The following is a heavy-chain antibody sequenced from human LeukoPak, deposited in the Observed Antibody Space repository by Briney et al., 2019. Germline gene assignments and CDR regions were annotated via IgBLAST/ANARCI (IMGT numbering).Heavy chain of an antibody. CDR2: IIGSVGST. CDR1: GFTFSSNA. V-gene: IGHV3-23*01. Sequence: GRSLRLSCPASGFTFSSNAMSCVRQAPGEGLEWVSAIIGSVGSTYYADSVKGRLTIARDNSKNTLYLQMNSLRAEDTAVYYWANEPVSVKAPLLWFGEASFANWGQGTLVTVSS. J-gene: IGHJ4*02. CDR3: ANEPVSVKAPLLWFGEASFAN. D-gene: IGHD3-10*01.